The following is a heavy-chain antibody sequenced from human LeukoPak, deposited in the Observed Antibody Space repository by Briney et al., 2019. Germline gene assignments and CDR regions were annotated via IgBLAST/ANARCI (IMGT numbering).Heavy chain of an antibody. CDR1: GYIFTGYY. V-gene: IGHV1-69*13. CDR3: ARESVWSAAAFDI. Sequence: SVKVSCKASGYIFTGYYLHWVRQAPGQGLEWMGGIIPIFGTANYAQKFQGRVTITADESTSTAYMELSSLRSEDTAVYYCARESVWSAAAFDIWGQGTMVTVSS. CDR2: IIPIFGTA. D-gene: IGHD3/OR15-3a*01. J-gene: IGHJ3*02.